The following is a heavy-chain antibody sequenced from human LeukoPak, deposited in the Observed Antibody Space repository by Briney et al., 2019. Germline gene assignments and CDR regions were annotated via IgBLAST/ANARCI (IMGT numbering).Heavy chain of an antibody. J-gene: IGHJ4*02. CDR2: FDPEDGET. V-gene: IGHV1-24*01. Sequence: ASAKVSCKVSGYTLTELSMHWVRQAPGKGLEWMGGFDPEDGETIYAQKFQGRVTMTEDTSTDTAYMELSSLRSEDTAVYYCATGTVVVVAAQFDYWGQGTLVTVSS. CDR1: GYTLTELS. D-gene: IGHD2-15*01. CDR3: ATGTVVVVAAQFDY.